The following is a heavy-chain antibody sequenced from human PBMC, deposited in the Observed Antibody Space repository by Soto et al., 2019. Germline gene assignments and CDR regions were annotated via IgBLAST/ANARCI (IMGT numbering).Heavy chain of an antibody. D-gene: IGHD6-13*01. J-gene: IGHJ4*02. Sequence: EVQLLESGGGLVQPGGSLRLSCAASGFTFSSYAMSWVRQAPGKGLEWVSASSGSGGSTYYADSVKGRFTISRDNSQNTLYLQMNSLRAEDTAVYYCAKGLQQLVFQDWGKGTLVTVSS. CDR2: SSGSGGST. CDR1: GFTFSSYA. CDR3: AKGLQQLVFQD. V-gene: IGHV3-23*01.